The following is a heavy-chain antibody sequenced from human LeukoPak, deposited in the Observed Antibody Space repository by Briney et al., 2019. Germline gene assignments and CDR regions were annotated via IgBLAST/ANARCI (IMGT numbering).Heavy chain of an antibody. Sequence: ASVKVSCKASGYTFTSYGISWVRQAPGQGLEWMGWISACNGNTNYAQKLQGRVTMTTDTSTSTAYMELRSLRSDDTAVYYCARGVFFDWLLEEYNWFDPWGQGTLVTVSS. J-gene: IGHJ5*02. CDR3: ARGVFFDWLLEEYNWFDP. V-gene: IGHV1-18*04. CDR1: GYTFTSYG. D-gene: IGHD3-9*01. CDR2: ISACNGNT.